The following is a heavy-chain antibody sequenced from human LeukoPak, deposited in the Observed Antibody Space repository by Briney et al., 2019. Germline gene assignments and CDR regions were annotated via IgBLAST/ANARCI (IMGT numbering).Heavy chain of an antibody. J-gene: IGHJ4*02. CDR3: ATTLAVAGAFDY. CDR1: GYTLTELS. Sequence: GASVKVSCTVSGYTLTELSMHWVRQAPGKGLEWMGGFDPEDGETIYAQKFQGRVTMTEDTSTDTAYMELSSLRSDDTAVYYCATTLAVAGAFDYWGQGTLVTVSS. CDR2: FDPEDGET. D-gene: IGHD6-19*01. V-gene: IGHV1-24*01.